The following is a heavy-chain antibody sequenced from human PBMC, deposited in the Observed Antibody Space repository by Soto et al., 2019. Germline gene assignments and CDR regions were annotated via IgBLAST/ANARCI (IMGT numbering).Heavy chain of an antibody. Sequence: QVQLVQSGAEVKKPGSSVKVSCKASGGTFRSYSISWVRQAPGHGLEWMGGIIPIFDITNYAQKFQGRVTIPADESTSTAYMELSSLGSDDTAVYYCARPDEGGYSSNHHYYYALDVWGQGTTVTV. CDR2: IIPIFDIT. J-gene: IGHJ6*02. D-gene: IGHD3-22*01. V-gene: IGHV1-69*01. CDR1: GGTFRSYS. CDR3: ARPDEGGYSSNHHYYYALDV.